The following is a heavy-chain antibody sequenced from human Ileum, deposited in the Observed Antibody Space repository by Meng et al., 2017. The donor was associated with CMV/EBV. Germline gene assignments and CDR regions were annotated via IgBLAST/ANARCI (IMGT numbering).Heavy chain of an antibody. J-gene: IGHJ4*02. CDR2: IGDNGGST. V-gene: IGHV3-23*01. CDR1: GFTFSSYA. D-gene: IGHD5-18*01. Sequence: ESLKISCAASGFTFSSYAMSWVRQAPGKGLEWVAGIGDNGGSTYYAASVRGQFTISRNNAKNSLYLQMNRLRAEDTAIYYCAKHESRCGYGRGYFEYWGQGTLVTVSS. CDR3: AKHESRCGYGRGYFEY.